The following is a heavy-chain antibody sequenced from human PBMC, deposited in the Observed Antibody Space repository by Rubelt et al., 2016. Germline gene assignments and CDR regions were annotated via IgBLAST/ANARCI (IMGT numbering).Heavy chain of an antibody. D-gene: IGHD6-13*01. CDR2: INAGNGNT. Sequence: QVQLVQSGAEVKKPGASVKVSCKASRYTFTSYAMHWVRQAPGQRLEWMGWINAGNGNTKYSQKFQGRVTITRDTSASTAYMELSCLRSEDTAVYYCARGLGLGYSSSWFNWFDPWGQGTLVTVSS. J-gene: IGHJ5*02. CDR1: RYTFTSYA. CDR3: ARGLGLGYSSSWFNWFDP. V-gene: IGHV1-3*01.